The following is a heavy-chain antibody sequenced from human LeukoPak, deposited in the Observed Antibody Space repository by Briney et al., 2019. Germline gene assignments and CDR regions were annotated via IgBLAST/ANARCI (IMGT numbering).Heavy chain of an antibody. J-gene: IGHJ3*02. Sequence: GGSLRLSCAASAFTFDVYAIHWVRHAPGKGLEWVSGISWNSGSIRYADSVKGRFTISRDNANNSLYLQMNSLRAEDTALYYCAKLTRTPAFDIWGQGTMVTVSS. D-gene: IGHD3-9*01. V-gene: IGHV3-9*01. CDR1: AFTFDVYA. CDR2: ISWNSGSI. CDR3: AKLTRTPAFDI.